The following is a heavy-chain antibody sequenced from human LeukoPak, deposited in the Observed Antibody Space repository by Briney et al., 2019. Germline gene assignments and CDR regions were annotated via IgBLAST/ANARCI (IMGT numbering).Heavy chain of an antibody. CDR3: ATTTVTTSLYYYYGMDV. Sequence: SVKVSCKASGGTFSSYAISWVRQAPGQGLEWMGGIIPIFGKANYAQKFQGRVTITADESTSTAYMELSSLRSEDTAVYYCATTTVTTSLYYYYGMDVWGQGTTVTVSS. V-gene: IGHV1-69*13. CDR2: IIPIFGKA. J-gene: IGHJ6*02. D-gene: IGHD4-17*01. CDR1: GGTFSSYA.